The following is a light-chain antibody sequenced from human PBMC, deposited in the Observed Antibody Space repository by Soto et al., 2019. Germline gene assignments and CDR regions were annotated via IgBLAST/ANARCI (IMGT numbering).Light chain of an antibody. J-gene: IGKJ1*01. CDR2: GAS. CDR1: QSVASN. Sequence: EIVMTQSPASLSVSPGERATLSCRASQSVASNLGWYQQKPGQAPRLLIYGASTRATGIPARFSGSGSGTEFTLTISSLQSEDFAVYYCQQYYNWPRTFGQGTKVDIK. V-gene: IGKV3-15*01. CDR3: QQYYNWPRT.